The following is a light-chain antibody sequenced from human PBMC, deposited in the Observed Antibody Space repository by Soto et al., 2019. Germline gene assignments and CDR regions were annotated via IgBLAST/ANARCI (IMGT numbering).Light chain of an antibody. CDR2: DAS. CDR3: QQYDSLPT. CDR1: QSISSY. Sequence: DIQMTQSPSSLSASVVDRVTITFRASQSISSYLNWYQQKPGKAPKLLIYDASNLETGVPSRFSGSGSGTDFTFTISSLQPEDIATYYCQQYDSLPTFGQGTRLEIK. J-gene: IGKJ5*01. V-gene: IGKV1-33*01.